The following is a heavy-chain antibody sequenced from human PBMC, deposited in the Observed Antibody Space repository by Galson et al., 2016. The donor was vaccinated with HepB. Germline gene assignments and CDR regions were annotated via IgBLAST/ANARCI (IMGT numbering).Heavy chain of an antibody. Sequence: SLRLSCAASGFTFSSYGMHWVRQAPGKGLEWVAVIWYDGINKNYADSVKGRFTIPRDNSKKTLYLQMNSLRAEDTAVYYCASTKVTTSYYYALDVWGQGTTVTVSS. D-gene: IGHD4-11*01. CDR3: ASTKVTTSYYYALDV. J-gene: IGHJ6*02. CDR1: GFTFSSYG. V-gene: IGHV3-33*01. CDR2: IWYDGINK.